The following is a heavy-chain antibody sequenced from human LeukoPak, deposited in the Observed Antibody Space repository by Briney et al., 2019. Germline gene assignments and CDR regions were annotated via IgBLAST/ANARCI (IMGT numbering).Heavy chain of an antibody. V-gene: IGHV3-20*04. CDR3: ARGYCSSTSCYFDY. J-gene: IGHJ4*02. D-gene: IGHD2-2*01. CDR1: GFTFDDYG. Sequence: GGSLRLSCAASGFTFDDYGMSWVRQAPGKGLEWVSGINWNGGSTGYADSVKGRFTISRDNGKNSLYLQMNSLRAEDTALYYCARGYCSSTSCYFDYWGQGTLVTVSS. CDR2: INWNGGST.